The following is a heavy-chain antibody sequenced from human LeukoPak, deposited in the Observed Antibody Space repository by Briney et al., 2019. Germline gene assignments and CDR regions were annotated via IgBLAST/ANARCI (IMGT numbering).Heavy chain of an antibody. CDR3: AKMGYTSCPGDS. CDR2: IFPGDSDT. V-gene: IGHV5-51*01. Sequence: GESLKISCKGSGYIFPSYWIAWVRQMPGKGLECMGSIFPGDSDTKYNPSFQGHVTISADKSISTAYLQWSSLNDSDTAMYYCAKMGYTSCPGDSWGQGTLVTVSS. D-gene: IGHD6-13*01. J-gene: IGHJ4*02. CDR1: GYIFPSYW.